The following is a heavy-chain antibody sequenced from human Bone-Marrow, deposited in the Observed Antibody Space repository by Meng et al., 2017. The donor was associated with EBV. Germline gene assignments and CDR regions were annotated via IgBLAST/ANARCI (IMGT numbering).Heavy chain of an antibody. CDR1: GFTLSSYW. CDR3: SRDLVGSADS. CDR2: IDEDGAVT. V-gene: IGHV3-74*01. Sequence: RLVGPGGALVQPGGSLRLSCEASGFTLSSYWMHWVRQAPGKGLVWVSRIDEDGAVTTYADSVKGRFTISRDNAKNTLYLQMNSLRAEDTAVYYCSRDLVGSADSWGQGTLVTVSS. J-gene: IGHJ4*02. D-gene: IGHD2-8*02.